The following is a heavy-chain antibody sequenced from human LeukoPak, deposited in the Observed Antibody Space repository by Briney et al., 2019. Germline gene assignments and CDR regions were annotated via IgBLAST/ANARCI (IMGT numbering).Heavy chain of an antibody. D-gene: IGHD5-24*01. CDR1: GFTFNKYW. J-gene: IGHJ4*02. CDR2: IYSGGYT. CDR3: ARENGYKVFDY. Sequence: AGGSLRLSCAASGFTFNKYWMSWVRQAPGKGLEWVSVIYSGGYTYYADSVKGRFTISRDHSKNTLYLQMDSLRAEDTAVYYCARENGYKVFDYWGQGTLVTVSS. V-gene: IGHV3-53*01.